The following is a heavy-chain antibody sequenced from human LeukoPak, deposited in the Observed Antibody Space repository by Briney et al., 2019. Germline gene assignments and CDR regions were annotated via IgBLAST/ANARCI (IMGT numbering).Heavy chain of an antibody. D-gene: IGHD5-12*01. Sequence: GGSLRLSCAASGFTFSSYALSWVRQAPGKGLEWVSAISGSGGSTYYADSVKGRFTISRDNPKNTLYLQMNSLRAEDTAVYYCAKDPLVATISPGYYFDYWGQGTLVTVSS. CDR2: ISGSGGST. V-gene: IGHV3-23*01. J-gene: IGHJ4*02. CDR1: GFTFSSYA. CDR3: AKDPLVATISPGYYFDY.